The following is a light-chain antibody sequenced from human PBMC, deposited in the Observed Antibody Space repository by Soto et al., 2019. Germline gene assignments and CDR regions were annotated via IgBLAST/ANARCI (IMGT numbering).Light chain of an antibody. CDR1: QSVSSSY. CDR3: QQYGSSPTWT. CDR2: GAS. Sequence: EIVLTQSPGTLSLSPGERATLSCRASQSVSSSYLAWYQQKPGQALRLLIYGASNRATGIPDRFSGSGSGTDFTLTISRLEPEDFAVYYCQQYGSSPTWTFGQGTKVEIK. J-gene: IGKJ1*01. V-gene: IGKV3-20*01.